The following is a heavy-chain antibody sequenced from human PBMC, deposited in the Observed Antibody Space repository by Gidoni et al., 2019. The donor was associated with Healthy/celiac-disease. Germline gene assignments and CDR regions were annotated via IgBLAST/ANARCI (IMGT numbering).Heavy chain of an antibody. D-gene: IGHD6-13*01. CDR2: IYYSGTT. J-gene: IGHJ4*02. V-gene: IGHV4-30-4*01. Sequence: QVQLQESGPGLVKPSQTLSLTCTVSGDSISSDDYYWSWVRQPPGKGLEWIGHIYYSGTTYYNVSLKSRLTISVDMSKNQFSLNLSSVTAADTAVYYCASSNIAAAGPFDYWGQGTLVTVSS. CDR1: GDSISSDDYY. CDR3: ASSNIAAAGPFDY.